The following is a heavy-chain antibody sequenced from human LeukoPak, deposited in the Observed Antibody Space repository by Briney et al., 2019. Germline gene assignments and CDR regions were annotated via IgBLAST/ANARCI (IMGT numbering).Heavy chain of an antibody. Sequence: GGSLRLSCAASGFTFSDALMSWVRLAPGKGLEWVGRIKSKSYGGTTDYTAPVKGRFTTSRDDSRDTLYLQMDSLKTEDTGVYYCPTSGRSWDYFDYWGQGALVTVSS. V-gene: IGHV3-15*01. D-gene: IGHD1-26*01. CDR3: PTSGRSWDYFDY. CDR2: IKSKSYGGTT. J-gene: IGHJ4*02. CDR1: GFTFSDAL.